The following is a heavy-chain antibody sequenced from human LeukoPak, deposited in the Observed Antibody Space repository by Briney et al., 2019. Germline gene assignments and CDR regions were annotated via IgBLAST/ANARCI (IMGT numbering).Heavy chain of an antibody. CDR1: GGSFSGYY. CDR3: VRVQTPGIAAAGPDY. D-gene: IGHD6-13*01. V-gene: IGHV4-34*01. Sequence: PSESLSLTCAVYGGSFSGYYWSWIRQAPGKGLEWIGEINHSGSTNYNPSLKSRVTISVDTSKNQFSLKLSSVTAADTAVYYCVRVQTPGIAAAGPDYWGQGTLVTVSS. CDR2: INHSGST. J-gene: IGHJ4*02.